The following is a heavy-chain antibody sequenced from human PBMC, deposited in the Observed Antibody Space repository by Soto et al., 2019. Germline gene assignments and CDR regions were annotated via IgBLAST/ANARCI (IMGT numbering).Heavy chain of an antibody. CDR3: ARGGAIVAAGIVDYFDS. V-gene: IGHV4-34*01. J-gene: IGHJ4*02. D-gene: IGHD6-13*01. CDR2: INHSGSI. CDR1: GGTFSGYY. Sequence: TSETLSLTCAVYGGTFSGYYWSWIRKIPGKGLEWIGEINHSGSINCNPSLKSRVTISVDTSKNQVSLKLGSVTAADTAMYYCARGGAIVAAGIVDYFDSWGQGTLVTVSS.